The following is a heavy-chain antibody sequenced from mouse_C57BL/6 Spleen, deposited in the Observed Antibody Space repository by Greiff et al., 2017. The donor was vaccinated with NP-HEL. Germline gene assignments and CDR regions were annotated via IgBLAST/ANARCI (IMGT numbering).Heavy chain of an antibody. V-gene: IGHV1-80*01. CDR1: GYAFSSYW. J-gene: IGHJ3*01. CDR2: IYPGDGDT. Sequence: QVQLKESGAELVKPGASVKISCKASGYAFSSYWMNWVKQRPGKGLEWIGQIYPGDGDTNYNGKFKGKATLTADKSFSKAYMQLSSLTSEESTVYFCARPLYYEYYDGFAYWGQGTLVTVSA. CDR3: ARPLYYEYYDGFAY. D-gene: IGHD2-4*01.